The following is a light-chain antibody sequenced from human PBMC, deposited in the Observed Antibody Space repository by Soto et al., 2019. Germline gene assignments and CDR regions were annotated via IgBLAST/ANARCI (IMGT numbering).Light chain of an antibody. J-gene: IGKJ1*01. CDR3: QKYNRTPRT. CDR1: QDISDH. CDR2: EAS. Sequence: DFQMTQSPSSLSATAGDRVTITCRASQDISDHLAWYQHKPGKVPKLLIYEASTLQSGVPSRFSGGGSGTDFTLTISSLQPEDVATYYCQKYNRTPRTFGQGTKVELK. V-gene: IGKV1-27*01.